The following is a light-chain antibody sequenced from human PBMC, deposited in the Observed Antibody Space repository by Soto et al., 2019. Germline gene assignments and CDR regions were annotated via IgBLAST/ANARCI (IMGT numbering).Light chain of an antibody. CDR3: TSYTSRATVI. CDR1: SSDVGDYMY. J-gene: IGLJ2*01. CDR2: EVI. Sequence: QSALTQPASVSGFPGQSITISCTGTSSDVGDYMYVSWYQQHPDEAPKLIIYEVIYRPSGVSSRFSGSKSGNTASLTISGLLPDDEADYYCTSYTSRATVIFGGGTKLTVL. V-gene: IGLV2-14*01.